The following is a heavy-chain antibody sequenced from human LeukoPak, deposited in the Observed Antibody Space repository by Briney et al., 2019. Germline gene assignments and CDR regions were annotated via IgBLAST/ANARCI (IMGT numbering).Heavy chain of an antibody. CDR2: IYTTGIT. CDR1: GGSISNYF. D-gene: IGHD5-18*01. Sequence: PSETLSLTCTVSGGSISNYFWSWIRQPAGKGLEWIGRIYTTGITNCNPSLESRVTMSVDTSKNQFSLRLNSVTAADTAVYFCARNAHRGYIYGFDYWGQGTLVTVSS. CDR3: ARNAHRGYIYGFDY. V-gene: IGHV4-4*07. J-gene: IGHJ4*02.